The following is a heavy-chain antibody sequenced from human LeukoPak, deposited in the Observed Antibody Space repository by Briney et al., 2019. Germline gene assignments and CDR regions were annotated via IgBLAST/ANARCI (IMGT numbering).Heavy chain of an antibody. J-gene: IGHJ1*01. V-gene: IGHV1-2*02. Sequence: ASVEVSCKTSGYTFSDHYVQWLRQAPGQGLEWMGWINPYNGDTSSSQKFQGRVTMTMDTSIATAYLELTGLTSDDTAIYYCAREGRGSGHW. CDR2: INPYNGDT. D-gene: IGHD3-10*01. CDR1: GYTFSDHY. CDR3: AREGRGSGH.